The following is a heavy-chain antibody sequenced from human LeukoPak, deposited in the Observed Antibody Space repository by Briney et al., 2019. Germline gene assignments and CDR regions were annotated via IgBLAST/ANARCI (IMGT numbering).Heavy chain of an antibody. CDR1: GFTFSNYA. D-gene: IGHD3-22*01. V-gene: IGHV3-23*01. CDR3: ARDSETYYYDSRKGMNY. J-gene: IGHJ4*02. CDR2: ISGSGDST. Sequence: GGSLRLSCAASGFTFSNYAMRWVRQAPGKGLEWVSGISGSGDSTYYADSVKGRFTISRDNSKNTLYLQMNSLRAEDTAVYYCARDSETYYYDSRKGMNYWGQGTLVTVSS.